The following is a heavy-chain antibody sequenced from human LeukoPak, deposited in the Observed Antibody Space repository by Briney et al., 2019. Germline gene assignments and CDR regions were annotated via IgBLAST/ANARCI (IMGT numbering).Heavy chain of an antibody. CDR3: AKERLGGNYGGYAVDY. J-gene: IGHJ4*02. CDR1: GFTFTSYA. CDR2: VSGSGDGT. V-gene: IGHV3-23*01. D-gene: IGHD4-17*01. Sequence: QAGGSLRLSCAASGFTFTSYATSWVRQAPGKGLEWVSSVSGSGDGTYYADSVKGRFTISRDNSKKTLDLHMDSLRAEDTAVYYCAKERLGGNYGGYAVDYWGQGTMVTVSS.